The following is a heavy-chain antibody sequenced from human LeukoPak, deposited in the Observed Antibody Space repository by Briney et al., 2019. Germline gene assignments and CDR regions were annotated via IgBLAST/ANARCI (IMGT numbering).Heavy chain of an antibody. Sequence: KTGGSLRLSCAASGFTFSSYSMNWVRQAPGKGLEWVSSISATSNYIYYADSVKGRFTISRDNAKNSLYLQMNSLRAGDTAVYYCARGSVGGELAYWGQGTLVTVSS. CDR2: ISATSNYI. D-gene: IGHD3-16*01. CDR3: ARGSVGGELAY. V-gene: IGHV3-21*01. J-gene: IGHJ4*02. CDR1: GFTFSSYS.